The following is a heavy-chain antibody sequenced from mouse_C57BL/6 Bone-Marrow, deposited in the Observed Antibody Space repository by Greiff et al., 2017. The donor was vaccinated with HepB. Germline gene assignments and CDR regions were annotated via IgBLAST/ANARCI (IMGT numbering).Heavy chain of an antibody. D-gene: IGHD2-4*01. CDR3: ARDKSEFYYDYDDGFAY. CDR2: IYPGSGST. J-gene: IGHJ3*01. V-gene: IGHV1-55*01. CDR1: GYTFTSYW. Sequence: QVQLQQPGAELVKPGASVKMSCKASGYTFTSYWITWVKQRPGQGLEWIGDIYPGSGSTNYNEKFKSKATLTVDTSSSTAYMQLSSLTSEDSAVYYCARDKSEFYYDYDDGFAYWGQGTLVTVSA.